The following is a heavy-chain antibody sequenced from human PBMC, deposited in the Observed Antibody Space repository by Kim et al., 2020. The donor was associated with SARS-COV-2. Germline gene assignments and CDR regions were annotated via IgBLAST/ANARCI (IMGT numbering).Heavy chain of an antibody. D-gene: IGHD3-3*01. CDR1: GYTFTSYG. CDR2: ISAYNGNT. J-gene: IGHJ4*02. Sequence: ASVKVSCKASGYTFTSYGISWVRQAPGQGLEWMGWISAYNGNTNYAQKLQGRVTMTTDTSTSTAYMELRSLRSDDTAVYYCAREVIRGRFLEWLSPDSWGQGTLVTVSS. CDR3: AREVIRGRFLEWLSPDS. V-gene: IGHV1-18*01.